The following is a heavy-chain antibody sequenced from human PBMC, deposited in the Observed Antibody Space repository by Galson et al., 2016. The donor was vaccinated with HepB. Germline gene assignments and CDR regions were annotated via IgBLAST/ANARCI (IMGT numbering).Heavy chain of an antibody. CDR3: AREPARLDDLLTGPPKIPEY. CDR2: ISSSGTTT. CDR1: GFTFSRYE. J-gene: IGHJ4*02. Sequence: SLRLSCAASGFTFSRYEMNWVRQAPGKGLEWVSYISSSGTTTYYADSVKGRFTISRDNAKNSLYLQMNSLRAEDTAVYYCAREPARLDDLLTGPPKIPEYWGQGTLVTVSS. V-gene: IGHV3-48*03. D-gene: IGHD3-9*01.